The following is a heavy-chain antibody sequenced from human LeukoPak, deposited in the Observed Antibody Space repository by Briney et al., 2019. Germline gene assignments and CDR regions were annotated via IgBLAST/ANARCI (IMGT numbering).Heavy chain of an antibody. Sequence: GGSLRLSCTASGFSFSGHWMQWARQLPGKGLVWVSRISPTGSTTSYADSVKGRFTVSRDNAKNSLYLQMNSLRAEDTAVYYCARERSAGDGWGQGTLVTVSS. CDR3: ARERSAGDG. V-gene: IGHV3-74*01. CDR2: ISPTGSTT. CDR1: GFSFSGHW. J-gene: IGHJ4*02. D-gene: IGHD6-25*01.